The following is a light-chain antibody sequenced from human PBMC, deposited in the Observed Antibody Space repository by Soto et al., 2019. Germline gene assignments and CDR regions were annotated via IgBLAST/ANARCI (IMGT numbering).Light chain of an antibody. CDR3: QSYDSSLSVDVV. J-gene: IGLJ2*01. Sequence: QSVLTQPPSVSGAPGQRVTISCTGSSSNIGAGYDVHWYQQLPGTAPKLLIYGNSNRPSGVPDRFSGSKSGTSASLAITGLKAEDEADYYCQSYDSSLSVDVVFGGRTKLTVL. CDR2: GNS. V-gene: IGLV1-40*01. CDR1: SSNIGAGYD.